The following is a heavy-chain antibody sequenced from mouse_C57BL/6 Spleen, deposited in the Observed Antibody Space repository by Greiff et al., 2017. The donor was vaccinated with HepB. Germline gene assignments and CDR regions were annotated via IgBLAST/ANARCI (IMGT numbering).Heavy chain of an antibody. D-gene: IGHD2-5*01. V-gene: IGHV5-17*01. Sequence: EVHLVESGGGLVKPGGSLKLSCAASGFTFSDYGMHWVRQAPEKGLEWVAYISSGSSTIYYADTVKGRFTISRDNAKNTLFLQMTSQRSEDTAMYYCARRSYYSNPYYFDYWGQGTTLTVSS. CDR2: ISSGSSTI. J-gene: IGHJ2*01. CDR3: ARRSYYSNPYYFDY. CDR1: GFTFSDYG.